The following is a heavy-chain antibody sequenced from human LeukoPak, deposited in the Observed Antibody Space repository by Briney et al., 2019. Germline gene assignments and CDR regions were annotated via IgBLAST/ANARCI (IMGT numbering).Heavy chain of an antibody. Sequence: SQTLSLTCTVSGGSISSGGYYWSWIRQHPGKGLEWIGYIYYSGSTYYNPSLKSRVTISVDTSKNQFSLKLSSVAAADTAVYYCARGPSWYQLLFDYWGQGTLVTVSS. CDR3: ARGPSWYQLLFDY. J-gene: IGHJ4*02. V-gene: IGHV4-31*03. CDR2: IYYSGST. D-gene: IGHD2-2*01. CDR1: GGSISSGGYY.